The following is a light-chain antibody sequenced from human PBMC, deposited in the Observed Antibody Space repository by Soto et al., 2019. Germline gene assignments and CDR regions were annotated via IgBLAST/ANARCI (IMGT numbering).Light chain of an antibody. CDR2: AAS. CDR3: QQLNSYPIT. CDR1: QGINTF. V-gene: IGKV1-8*01. J-gene: IGKJ5*01. Sequence: AIRMTQSPSSFSAATGDRVTITCRASQGINTFLSWYQQKAGKAPKLLIYAASTLQSGVPSRFSGSGSGTDFPLTIRSLESDDFATYYCQQLNSYPITFGQGTRMEIK.